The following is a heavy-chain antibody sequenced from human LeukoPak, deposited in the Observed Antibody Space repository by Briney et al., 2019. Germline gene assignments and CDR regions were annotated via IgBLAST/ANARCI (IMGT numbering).Heavy chain of an antibody. D-gene: IGHD2-21*02. V-gene: IGHV4-59*01. CDR2: IYYSGST. CDR3: ATDLRYCGGDCYDYDAFDI. CDR1: GGXISSYY. Sequence: SETLSLTCTVSGGXISSYYCSWIRQPPGKGLEWIGYIYYSGSTNYNPSLKSRVTISVDTSKNQFSLKLSSVTAADTAVYYCATDLRYCGGDCYDYDAFDIWGQGTMVTVSS. J-gene: IGHJ3*02.